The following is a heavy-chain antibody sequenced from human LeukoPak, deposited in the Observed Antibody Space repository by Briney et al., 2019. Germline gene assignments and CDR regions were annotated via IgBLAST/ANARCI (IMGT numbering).Heavy chain of an antibody. V-gene: IGHV4-34*01. CDR1: GGSFSAFY. J-gene: IGHJ4*02. CDR3: AGIEMATTKFAY. Sequence: PSETLSLTCGVYGGSFSAFYWTWIRQPPGEGLEWIGEISPSGSTNYNPSLKSRVTISVDSSQIQFSLRVGSVTAADTAVYFCAGIEMATTKFAYWGQGALVTVSS. D-gene: IGHD1-1*01. CDR2: ISPSGST.